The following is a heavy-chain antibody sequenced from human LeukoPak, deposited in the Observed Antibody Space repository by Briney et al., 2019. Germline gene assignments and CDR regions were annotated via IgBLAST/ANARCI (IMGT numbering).Heavy chain of an antibody. J-gene: IGHJ4*02. V-gene: IGHV3-43*01. CDR1: GFNSDRYT. D-gene: IGHD3-10*02. CDR2: AGWAGGTT. CDR3: AKELDTMFFDY. Sequence: GSLRLSCATSGFNSDRYTIHWVRQAPGKGLEWVSLAGWAGGTTFYSDSVRGRFTISRDSGRKSVYLQMNSLTTDDTAFYFCAKELDTMFFDYWGQGALVTVCS.